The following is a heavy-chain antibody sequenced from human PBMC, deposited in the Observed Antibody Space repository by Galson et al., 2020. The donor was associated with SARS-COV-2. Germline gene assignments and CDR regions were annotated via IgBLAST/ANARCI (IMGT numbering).Heavy chain of an antibody. Sequence: ETSETLSLTCTVSGGSISNYYWSWIRQPPGKGLEWIGYISSIGYTNYNPSLKSRVTISVDTSKNQFSLKLRSVTAADTAVYYCARDISDDSGRSHGFELWGQGTLVTVSS. CDR3: ARDISDDSGRSHGFEL. CDR1: GGSISNYY. J-gene: IGHJ5*02. D-gene: IGHD3-22*01. V-gene: IGHV4-59*01. CDR2: ISSIGYT.